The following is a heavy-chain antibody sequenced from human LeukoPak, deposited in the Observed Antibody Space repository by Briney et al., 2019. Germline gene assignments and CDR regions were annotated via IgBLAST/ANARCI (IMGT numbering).Heavy chain of an antibody. CDR2: INQSGTT. CDR1: GGSISGYY. J-gene: IGHJ6*03. CDR3: ASSRGYSSSLWYYYMDV. V-gene: IGHV4-34*01. D-gene: IGHD6-13*01. Sequence: PSETLSLTCTVSGGSISGYYWSWIRQPPGKGLEWIGEINQSGTTNYNPSLKSRVTISIDTSKNQFSLKLSSVTAADTAVYYCASSRGYSSSLWYYYMDVWGKGTTVTVSS.